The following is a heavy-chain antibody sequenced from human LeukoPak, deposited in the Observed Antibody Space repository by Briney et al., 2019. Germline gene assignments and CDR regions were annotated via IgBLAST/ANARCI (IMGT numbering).Heavy chain of an antibody. D-gene: IGHD6-19*01. J-gene: IGHJ4*02. CDR3: ARDFRLVRYFDY. CDR2: INPSGGST. V-gene: IGHV1-46*01. Sequence: GASVKVSCKASGYTFTSYYMHWVRQAPGQGHEWMGIINPSGGSTSYAQKFQGRVTMTRDTSTSTVYMELSSLRSEDTAVYYCARDFRLVRYFDYWGQGTLVTVSS. CDR1: GYTFTSYY.